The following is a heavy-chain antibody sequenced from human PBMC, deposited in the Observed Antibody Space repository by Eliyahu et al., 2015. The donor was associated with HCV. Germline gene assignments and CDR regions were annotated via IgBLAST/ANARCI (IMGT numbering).Heavy chain of an antibody. D-gene: IGHD2-15*01. Sequence: QVQLVESGGGVVQPGRSLRLSCAASGFTFSSXGMHWVRQAPGKGLEWVAVISYDGSNKYYADSVKGRFTISRDNSKNTLYLQMNSLRAEDTAVYYCAKDDLGYCSGGSCYSDYWGQGTLVTVSS. CDR2: ISYDGSNK. V-gene: IGHV3-30*18. J-gene: IGHJ4*02. CDR1: GFTFSSXG. CDR3: AKDDLGYCSGGSCYSDY.